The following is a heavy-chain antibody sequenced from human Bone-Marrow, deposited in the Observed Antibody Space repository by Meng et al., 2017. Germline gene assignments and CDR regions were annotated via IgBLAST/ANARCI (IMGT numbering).Heavy chain of an antibody. V-gene: IGHV1-2*06. CDR2: INPNRGDT. J-gene: IGHJ4*02. Sequence: QELLVQSGNEVKKPGASVKVSCKASGYTFTGYYIHWIRQAPGQGLEWMGRINPNRGDTNFAQQFQGRVTLTRDTSISTAYMELSSLTSEDTAVYYCARGGIAAAAYSDHWGQGTLVTVSS. CDR1: GYTFTGYY. CDR3: ARGGIAAAAYSDH. D-gene: IGHD6-13*01.